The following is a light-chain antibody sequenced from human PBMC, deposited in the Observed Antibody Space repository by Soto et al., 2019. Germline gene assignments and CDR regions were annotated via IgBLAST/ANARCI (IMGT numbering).Light chain of an antibody. V-gene: IGKV3-15*01. CDR3: QQYHISPPDT. Sequence: EIVMTQSPATLSVSPGERATLSCRASQSVRSNLAWYQQKPGQAPRLLIYVASTRATGIPARFSGSGSGTDFTLTISSLQSEDFAVYYCQQYHISPPDTFGQGTKVEIK. CDR2: VAS. J-gene: IGKJ2*01. CDR1: QSVRSN.